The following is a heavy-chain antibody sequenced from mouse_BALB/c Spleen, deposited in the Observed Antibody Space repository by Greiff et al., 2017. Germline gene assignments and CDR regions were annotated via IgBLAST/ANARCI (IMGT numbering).Heavy chain of an antibody. J-gene: IGHJ4*01. D-gene: IGHD1-1*01. CDR3: ARNSLYYYGSSYGAMDY. Sequence: VQLQESGPGLVQPSQSLSITCTVSGFSLTSYGVHWVRQSPGKGLEWLGVIWSGGSTDYNAAFISRLSISKDNSKSQVFFKMNSLQANDTAIYYCARNSLYYYGSSYGAMDYWGQGTSVTVSS. CDR1: GFSLTSYG. CDR2: IWSGGST. V-gene: IGHV2-2*02.